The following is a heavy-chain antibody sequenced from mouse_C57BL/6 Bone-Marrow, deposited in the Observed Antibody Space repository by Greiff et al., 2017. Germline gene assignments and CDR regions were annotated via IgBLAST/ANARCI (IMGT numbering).Heavy chain of an antibody. CDR2: IYPGSGST. V-gene: IGHV1-55*01. CDR1: GYTFTSYW. CDR3: ARSVDY. J-gene: IGHJ4*01. Sequence: QVQLKQPGAELVKPGASVKMSCKASGYTFTSYWITWVKQRPGQGLEWIGDIYPGSGSTNYNGKFKSKATLTVDTSSSTASMQLSSLTSEDSAVYYCARSVDYWGQGTSVTVSS.